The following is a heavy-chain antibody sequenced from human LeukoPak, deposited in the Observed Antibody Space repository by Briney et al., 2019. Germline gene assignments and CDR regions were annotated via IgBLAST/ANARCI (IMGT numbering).Heavy chain of an antibody. Sequence: TGGSLRLSCAASGFAFSSFAMTWVRQAPGKGLEWVSAISGPGVTTYYTDSVRGRFTITRDNSGNTLYLEMNSLRVEDTAVYYCAKGYWLRFYFDAWGQGTLVTVSS. J-gene: IGHJ4*02. V-gene: IGHV3-23*01. D-gene: IGHD5-12*01. CDR2: ISGPGVTT. CDR3: AKGYWLRFYFDA. CDR1: GFAFSSFA.